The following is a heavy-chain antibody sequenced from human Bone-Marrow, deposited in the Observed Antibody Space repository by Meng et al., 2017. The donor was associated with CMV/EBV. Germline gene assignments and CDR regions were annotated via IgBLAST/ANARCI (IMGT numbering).Heavy chain of an antibody. CDR2: INPNSGGT. Sequence: ASVKVSCKASGYTFTGYYMHWVRQAPGQGLEWMGWINPNSGGTNYAQKFQGRVTMTRDTSISTAYMELNRLRSDDTAVYYCARDIAAAGPRPRRHYYSGMDVWGPGHTVT. CDR1: GYTFTGYY. CDR3: ARDIAAAGPRPRRHYYSGMDV. J-gene: IGHJ6*02. D-gene: IGHD6-13*01. V-gene: IGHV1-2*02.